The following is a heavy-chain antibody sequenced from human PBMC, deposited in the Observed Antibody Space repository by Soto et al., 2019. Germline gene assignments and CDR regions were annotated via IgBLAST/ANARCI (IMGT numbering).Heavy chain of an antibody. D-gene: IGHD3-9*01. J-gene: IGHJ6*02. CDR2: ISSSSSYT. Sequence: GGSLRLSCAASGFTFSDYYMSWIRQAPGKGLEWVSYISSSSSYTNYADSVKGRFTISRDNAKNSLYLQMNSLRAEDTAVYYCARRGMDILTGYYPGYPPHPYGMDVWGQGTTVTVSS. CDR3: ARRGMDILTGYYPGYPPHPYGMDV. V-gene: IGHV3-11*06. CDR1: GFTFSDYY.